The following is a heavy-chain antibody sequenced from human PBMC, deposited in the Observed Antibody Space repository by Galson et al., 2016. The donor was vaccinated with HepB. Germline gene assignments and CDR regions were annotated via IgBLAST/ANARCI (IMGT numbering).Heavy chain of an antibody. V-gene: IGHV3-30*18. CDR1: GFTFSRYG. J-gene: IGHJ6*02. CDR2: ISYDGSNK. CDR3: AKNDYVGYYYYGMDV. Sequence: SLRLSCAAPGFTFSRYGIHWVRQAPGKGLEWVAVISYDGSNKYYADSVKGRFAISRDNSKNTLYLQMNSLRAEDTAVYYCAKNDYVGYYYYGMDVWGQGTTVTVSS. D-gene: IGHD4-17*01.